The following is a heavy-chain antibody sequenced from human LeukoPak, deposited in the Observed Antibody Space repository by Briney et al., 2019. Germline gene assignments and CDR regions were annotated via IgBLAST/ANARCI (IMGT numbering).Heavy chain of an antibody. Sequence: GGSLRLSCAASGFTFSSYWMHWVRQAPGKGLEWVAVTWYDENSKYYADSVKGRFTISRDNSKNTLYLQMNSLRAEDTAMYYCARDWHSRNIDYWGQGTLVTVSS. CDR1: GFTFSSYW. V-gene: IGHV3-33*08. J-gene: IGHJ4*02. CDR3: ARDWHSRNIDY. CDR2: TWYDENSK. D-gene: IGHD3-22*01.